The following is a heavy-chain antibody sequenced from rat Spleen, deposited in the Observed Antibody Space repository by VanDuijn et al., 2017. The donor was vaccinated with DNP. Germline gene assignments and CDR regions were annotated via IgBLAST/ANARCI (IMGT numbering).Heavy chain of an antibody. CDR1: GFTFSDYN. D-gene: IGHD1-9*01. CDR3: ARRATGIKPYFDY. V-gene: IGHV5S23*01. Sequence: EVQLVESGGGLVQPGRSLKLSCAASGFTFSDYNMAWVRQAPGKGLEWVASITSSGGSTYYPDSVKGRFTISRDNAKNTLYLQMNSLRSEDTATYYCARRATGIKPYFDYWGQGVMVTVSS. CDR2: ITSSGGST. J-gene: IGHJ2*01.